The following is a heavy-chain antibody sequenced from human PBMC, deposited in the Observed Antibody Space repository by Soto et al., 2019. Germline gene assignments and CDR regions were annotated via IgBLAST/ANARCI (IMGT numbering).Heavy chain of an antibody. CDR1: GGTFSSYA. Sequence: ASVKVSCKASGGTFSSYAISWVRQAPGQGLEWMGGIIPIFGTANYAQKFQGRVTITADKSTSTAYMELSSLRSEDTAVYYCARVADLAAADLGAFDIWGQGTMVTVS. CDR3: ARVADLAAADLGAFDI. V-gene: IGHV1-69*06. D-gene: IGHD6-13*01. J-gene: IGHJ3*02. CDR2: IIPIFGTA.